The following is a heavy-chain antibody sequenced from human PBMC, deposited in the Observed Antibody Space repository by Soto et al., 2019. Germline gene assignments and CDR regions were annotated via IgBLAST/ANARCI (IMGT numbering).Heavy chain of an antibody. J-gene: IGHJ4*02. V-gene: IGHV3-15*07. CDR2: IKSKTDGGTT. Sequence: EVQLVESGGGLVKPGGSLRLSCAASGFTFSNAWMNWVRQAPGKGLEWVGRIKSKTDGGTTDYAAPVKGRFTISRDDSKNTLYLQINSLKTEDTAVYYCTPALWFGELLCDYWGQGTLVTVSS. CDR1: GFTFSNAW. D-gene: IGHD3-10*01. CDR3: TPALWFGELLCDY.